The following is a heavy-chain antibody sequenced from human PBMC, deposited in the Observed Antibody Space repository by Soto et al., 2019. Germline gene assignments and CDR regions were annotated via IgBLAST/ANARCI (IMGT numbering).Heavy chain of an antibody. CDR3: ARHYGSGSYYDN. D-gene: IGHD3-10*01. V-gene: IGHV4-39*01. CDR1: GGSISSSSYY. Sequence: SETLSLTCTVSGGSISSSSYYWGWIRQPPGKGLEWIGSIYYSGSTYYNPSLKSRVTISVDTSKNQFSLKLSSVTAADTAVYYCARHYGSGSYYDNWGQGTLVTVSS. J-gene: IGHJ4*02. CDR2: IYYSGST.